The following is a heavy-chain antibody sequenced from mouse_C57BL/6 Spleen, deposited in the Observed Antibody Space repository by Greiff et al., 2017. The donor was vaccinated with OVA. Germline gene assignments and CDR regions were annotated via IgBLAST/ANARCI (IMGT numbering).Heavy chain of an antibody. CDR2: IDPSDSET. Sequence: VKLMESGAELVRPGSSVKLSCKASGYTFTSYWMHWVKQRPIQGLEWIGNIDPSDSETHYNQKFKDKATLTVDKSSSTAYMQLSSLTSEDSAVYYCASTMVTTNYAMDYWGQGTSVTVSS. CDR1: GYTFTSYW. CDR3: ASTMVTTNYAMDY. D-gene: IGHD2-2*01. V-gene: IGHV1-52*01. J-gene: IGHJ4*01.